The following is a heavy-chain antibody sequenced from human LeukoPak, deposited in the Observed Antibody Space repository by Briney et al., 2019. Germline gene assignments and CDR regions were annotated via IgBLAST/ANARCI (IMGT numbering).Heavy chain of an antibody. CDR2: IYYSGST. CDR1: GGSISSGSYY. CDR3: ARSILYDSSGYRYFDY. Sequence: PSETLSLTCTVSGGSISSGSYYWTWIRQHPGKGLEWIGYIYYSGSTYYNPSLKSRVTISVDTSKNQFSLKLSPVTAADTAVYYCARSILYDSSGYRYFDYWGQGTLVTVSS. V-gene: IGHV4-31*03. D-gene: IGHD3-22*01. J-gene: IGHJ4*02.